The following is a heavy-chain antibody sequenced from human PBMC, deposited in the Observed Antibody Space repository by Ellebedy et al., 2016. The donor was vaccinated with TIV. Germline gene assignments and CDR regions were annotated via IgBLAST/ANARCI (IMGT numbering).Heavy chain of an antibody. CDR3: ARDKEHHNGRTFGS. CDR1: GGSISTYF. Sequence: MPSETLSLTCTVSGGSISTYFWSWIRQPPGKGLEWIGFIYNNEDTNYNPSLQSRVTISVDKSQNQFSLTLSAVTAADTAVYYCARDKEHHNGRTFGSWGQGTLVTVSS. V-gene: IGHV4-59*01. D-gene: IGHD1/OR15-1a*01. CDR2: IYNNEDT. J-gene: IGHJ4*02.